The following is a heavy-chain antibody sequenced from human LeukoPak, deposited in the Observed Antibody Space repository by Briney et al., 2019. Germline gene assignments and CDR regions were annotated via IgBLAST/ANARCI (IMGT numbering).Heavy chain of an antibody. CDR1: GYSLTELS. CDR2: FDPEEGVK. CDR3: ATDGSGAEWGGWFDP. V-gene: IGHV1-24*01. Sequence: ASVKVSCKVSGYSLTELSMHWVRQAPGKGLEWMGGFDPEEGVKVYAQKFQGRVTMTEDTSTDTAYMELTSLRYEDTAVYYCATDGSGAEWGGWFDPWGQGTLVTVSS. J-gene: IGHJ5*02. D-gene: IGHD2-15*01.